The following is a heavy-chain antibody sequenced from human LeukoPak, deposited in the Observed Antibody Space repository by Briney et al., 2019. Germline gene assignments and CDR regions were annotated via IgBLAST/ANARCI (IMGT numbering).Heavy chain of an antibody. CDR3: TRVRSGNDFDN. J-gene: IGHJ4*02. CDR2: IRSKGYGGTT. Sequence: GGSLRLSCAASGFTFSNYGMHWVRQAPGKGLEWVGFIRSKGYGGTTEYAASVKGRFTLSRDDSKSSVYLQMSSLKTEDTAVYYCTRVRSGNDFDNWGQGTLVTVSS. D-gene: IGHD3-10*01. V-gene: IGHV3-49*04. CDR1: GFTFSNYG.